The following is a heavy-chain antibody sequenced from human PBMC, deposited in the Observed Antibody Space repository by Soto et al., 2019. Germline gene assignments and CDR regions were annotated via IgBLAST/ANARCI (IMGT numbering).Heavy chain of an antibody. CDR2: INPNSGGT. CDR3: ASRGEYYYDSSGTYDARDFDY. V-gene: IGHV1-2*02. CDR1: GYTFTGYY. D-gene: IGHD3-22*01. Sequence: ASVKVSCKASGYTFTGYYMHWVRQAPGQGLEWMGWINPNSGGTNYAQKFQGRVTMTRDTSISTAYMELSRLRSDDTAVYYCASRGEYYYDSSGTYDARDFDYWGQVTLVTVSS. J-gene: IGHJ4*02.